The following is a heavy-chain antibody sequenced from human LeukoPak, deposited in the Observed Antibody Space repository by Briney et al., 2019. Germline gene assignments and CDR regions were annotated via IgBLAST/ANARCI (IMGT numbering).Heavy chain of an antibody. Sequence: ASVKVSCKASGYTFTSYDINWMRQATGQGLEWMGWMNPNSGNTGYAQKFQGRVTMTRNTSISTAYMELSSLRSEDTAVYYCAKGQARNYDFWSGYQFDYWGQGTLVTVSS. J-gene: IGHJ4*02. CDR1: GYTFTSYD. CDR2: MNPNSGNT. V-gene: IGHV1-8*01. CDR3: AKGQARNYDFWSGYQFDY. D-gene: IGHD3-3*01.